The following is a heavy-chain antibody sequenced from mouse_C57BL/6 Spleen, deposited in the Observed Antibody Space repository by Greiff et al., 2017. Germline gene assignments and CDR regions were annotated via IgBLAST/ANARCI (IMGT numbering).Heavy chain of an antibody. CDR2: IYPGDGDT. CDR3: ARNGLTGTEVVYYAMDY. CDR1: GYAFSSSW. J-gene: IGHJ4*01. V-gene: IGHV1-82*01. D-gene: IGHD4-1*01. Sequence: VQLKESGPELVKPGASVKISCKASGYAFSSSWMNWVKQRPGKGLEWIGRIYPGDGDTNYNGKFKGKATLTADKSSSTAYMQLSSLTSEDSAVYFCARNGLTGTEVVYYAMDYWGQGTSVTVSS.